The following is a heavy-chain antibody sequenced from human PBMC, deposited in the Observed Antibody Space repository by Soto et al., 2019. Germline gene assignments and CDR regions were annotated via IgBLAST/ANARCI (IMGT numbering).Heavy chain of an antibody. CDR2: ISYDGSNK. Sequence: QVQLVESGGGVVQPGRSLRLSCAASGFPFTTYGMHWVREGPGKGLEWVAVISYDGSNKYYADSVKGRFTISRDNSKHPVYLQMNSLRPEDTALYYCVGGQYYFDYRGQGTLVTVSS. D-gene: IGHD3-10*01. V-gene: IGHV3-30*03. J-gene: IGHJ4*02. CDR3: VGGQYYFDY. CDR1: GFPFTTYG.